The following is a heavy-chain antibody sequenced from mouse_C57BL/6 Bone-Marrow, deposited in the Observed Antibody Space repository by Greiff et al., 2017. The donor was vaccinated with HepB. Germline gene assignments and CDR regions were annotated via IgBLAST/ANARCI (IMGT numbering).Heavy chain of an antibody. V-gene: IGHV1-22*01. CDR3: AGAGYYGSGWFAY. CDR1: GYTFTDYN. CDR2: INPNNGGT. Sequence: EVQLQQSGPELVKPGASVKMSCKASGYTFTDYNMHWVKQSHGKSLEWIGYINPNNGGTSYNQKFKGKATLTVNKSSSTAYMELRSLRSEDSAVYYSAGAGYYGSGWFAYWGQGTLVTVSA. J-gene: IGHJ3*01. D-gene: IGHD1-1*01.